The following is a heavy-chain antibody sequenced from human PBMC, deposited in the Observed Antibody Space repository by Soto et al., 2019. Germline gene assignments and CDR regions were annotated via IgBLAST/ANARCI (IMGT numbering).Heavy chain of an antibody. CDR2: IDVGSCNA. CDR1: GFTFSTSA. Sequence: GASVKVSCKTSGFTFSTSAVHWVRQARGHRLQWIGWIDVGSCNANYAQMLQERVTISRDMSTSTAYMELSSLRPEDTAVYYCAKLIRYDSSGSSGYWGQGTLVTSPQ. D-gene: IGHD3-22*01. V-gene: IGHV1-58*01. J-gene: IGHJ4*02. CDR3: AKLIRYDSSGSSGY.